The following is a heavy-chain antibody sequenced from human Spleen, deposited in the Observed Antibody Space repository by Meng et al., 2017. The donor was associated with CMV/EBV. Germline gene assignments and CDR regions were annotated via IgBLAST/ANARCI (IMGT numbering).Heavy chain of an antibody. CDR3: ARGGWLQFRGFDY. CDR2: TNPNSGAT. CDR1: GYTFNGYY. D-gene: IGHD5-24*01. J-gene: IGHJ4*02. Sequence: KASGYTFNGYYMHWVRQAPGQGLEWMGWTNPNSGATNHAQKFQGRVIMTRDTSISTAYMELSSLISDDTAVYYCARGGWLQFRGFDYWGQGTLVTVSS. V-gene: IGHV1-2*02.